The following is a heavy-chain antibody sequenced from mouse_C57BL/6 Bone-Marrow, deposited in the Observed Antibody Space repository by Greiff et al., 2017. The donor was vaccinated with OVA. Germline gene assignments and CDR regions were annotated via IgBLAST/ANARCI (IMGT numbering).Heavy chain of an antibody. Sequence: VQLQQSGAELARPGASVKLSCKASGYTFTSYGISWVKQRTGQGLEWIGEIYPRSGNTYYNEKFKGKATLTADKSSSTAYMELRSLTSEDSAVYFCARSPYYEVFDYGGQGTTRTVSA. J-gene: IGHJ2*01. CDR1: GYTFTSYG. V-gene: IGHV1-81*01. CDR3: ARSPYYEVFDY. D-gene: IGHD1-1*01. CDR2: IYPRSGNT.